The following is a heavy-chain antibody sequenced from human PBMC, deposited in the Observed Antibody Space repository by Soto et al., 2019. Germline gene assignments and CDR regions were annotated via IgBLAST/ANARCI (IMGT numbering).Heavy chain of an antibody. D-gene: IGHD2-21*02. V-gene: IGHV4-39*01. Sequence: SETLSLTCTVSGGSLSSSSYYWGWIRQPPGKGLEWIGSIYYSGSTYYNPSLKSRVTISVDTSKNQFSLKLSSVTAADTAVYYCARQVVTAMGRANWFDPWGQGTLVTVSS. CDR1: GGSLSSSSYY. CDR2: IYYSGST. CDR3: ARQVVTAMGRANWFDP. J-gene: IGHJ5*02.